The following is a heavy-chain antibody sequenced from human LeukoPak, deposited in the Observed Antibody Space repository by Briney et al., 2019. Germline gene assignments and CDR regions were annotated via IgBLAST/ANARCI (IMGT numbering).Heavy chain of an antibody. J-gene: IGHJ1*01. CDR1: GFTFSSYA. D-gene: IGHD2-2*01. Sequence: PGGSLRLSCAASGFTFSSYAMSWVRQAPGKGLEWVSAISGSGGSTYYADSVKGRFTISRDNSKNTLYLQMNSLRAEDTAVYYCAKDLCLGYCSSTIPPEYFQHWGQGTLVTVSS. V-gene: IGHV3-23*01. CDR2: ISGSGGST. CDR3: AKDLCLGYCSSTIPPEYFQH.